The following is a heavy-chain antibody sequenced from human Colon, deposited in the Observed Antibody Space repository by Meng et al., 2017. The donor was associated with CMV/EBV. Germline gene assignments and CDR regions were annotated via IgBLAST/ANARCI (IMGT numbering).Heavy chain of an antibody. V-gene: IGHV2-5*02. CDR1: GFPFITDKAG. Sequence: QTPQNESAPPLVKPPHPLTLTCTFSGFPFITDKAGVGWIRHPPGKALEWLGFIYWDDDTRYSPSLKTRLTITRDTSKNQVILTMTNMDPADTATYYCVRRSYSGQDDYWGQGALVTVSS. J-gene: IGHJ4*02. CDR3: VRRSYSGQDDY. CDR2: IYWDDDT. D-gene: IGHD5-12*01.